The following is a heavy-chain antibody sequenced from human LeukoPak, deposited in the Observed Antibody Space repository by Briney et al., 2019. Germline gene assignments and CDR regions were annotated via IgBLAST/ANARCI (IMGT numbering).Heavy chain of an antibody. CDR1: GFTFSSYG. V-gene: IGHV3-33*01. D-gene: IGHD5-24*01. CDR3: ARDWDGYNFIGYYYYGMDV. Sequence: GGSLRLSCAASGFTFSSYGMHWVRQAPGKGLEWVAVMWYDGSNKYYADSVKGRFTISRDNSKNTLYLQMNSLRAEDTAVYYCARDWDGYNFIGYYYYGMDVWGQGTTVTVSS. CDR2: MWYDGSNK. J-gene: IGHJ6*02.